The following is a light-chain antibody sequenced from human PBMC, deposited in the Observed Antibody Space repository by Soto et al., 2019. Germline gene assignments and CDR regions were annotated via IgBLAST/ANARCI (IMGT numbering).Light chain of an antibody. CDR3: HQYYSTPIT. V-gene: IGKV4-1*01. CDR2: WAS. CDR1: QSVLYSSNNKNY. Sequence: DIVMTQSPDSLAVSLGDRATINCKSSQSVLYSSNNKNYFAWYQQKPGQPPKLLFTWASTRQSGVPDRFSGSGSGTDFTLTISSLQAEDVAVYYCHQYYSTPITFGQGTRLEIK. J-gene: IGKJ5*01.